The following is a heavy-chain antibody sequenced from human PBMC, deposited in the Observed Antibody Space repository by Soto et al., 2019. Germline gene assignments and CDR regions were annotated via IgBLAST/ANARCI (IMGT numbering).Heavy chain of an antibody. CDR2: ISSSGDRQ. D-gene: IGHD1-1*01. V-gene: IGHV3-23*01. J-gene: IGHJ4*02. CDR3: ARNTIPHPPY. Sequence: EVQLLDSGGRLVQPGGSLRVSCAASGFTFSNYAMSWVRQAPGKGVEWVSAISSSGDRQYYADSVKGRLTDSRDNSKSTVYLQMNSLRVEDTAIYYCARNTIPHPPYWGQGTLVTVSS. CDR1: GFTFSNYA.